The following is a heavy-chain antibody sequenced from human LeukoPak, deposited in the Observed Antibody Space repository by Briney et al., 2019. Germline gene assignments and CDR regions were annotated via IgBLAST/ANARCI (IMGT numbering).Heavy chain of an antibody. D-gene: IGHD3-16*01. Sequence: GGSLRLSCAASGFTFSSYEMNWVRQAPGKGLEWVSYISSSCSTIYYADSVKGRFTISRDNAKNSLYLQMNSLRAEDTAVYYCAAGVWGSIDYWGQGTLVTVSS. CDR3: AAGVWGSIDY. J-gene: IGHJ4*02. V-gene: IGHV3-48*03. CDR1: GFTFSSYE. CDR2: ISSSCSTI.